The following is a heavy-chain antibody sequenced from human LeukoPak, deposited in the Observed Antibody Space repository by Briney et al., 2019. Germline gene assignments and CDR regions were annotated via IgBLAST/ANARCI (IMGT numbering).Heavy chain of an antibody. J-gene: IGHJ4*02. CDR2: ISSNGGGT. V-gene: IGHV3-64*02. CDR3: ASGTKYYFDY. Sequence: GGSLRLSCAASGFTFSSYAMHWVRQAPEKGLEFVSAISSNGGGTYYADSVKGRFTISRDNSKNTLSLQMDSLRPEDMAVYYCASGTKYYFDYWGQGTLVTVSS. CDR1: GFTFSSYA. D-gene: IGHD2-8*01.